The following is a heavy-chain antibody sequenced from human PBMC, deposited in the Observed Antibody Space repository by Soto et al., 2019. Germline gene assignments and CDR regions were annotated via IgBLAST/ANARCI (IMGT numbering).Heavy chain of an antibody. CDR1: GGTFSSYA. CDR2: IIPIFGTA. J-gene: IGHJ5*02. D-gene: IGHD3-3*01. V-gene: IGHV1-69*13. Sequence: SVKVSCKASGGTFSSYAISWVRQAPGQGLEWMGGIIPIFGTANYAQKFQGRVTITADESTSTAYMELSSLRSEDTAVYYCARDALPIRITIFGVVNNWFDPWGQGTLVTVSS. CDR3: ARDALPIRITIFGVVNNWFDP.